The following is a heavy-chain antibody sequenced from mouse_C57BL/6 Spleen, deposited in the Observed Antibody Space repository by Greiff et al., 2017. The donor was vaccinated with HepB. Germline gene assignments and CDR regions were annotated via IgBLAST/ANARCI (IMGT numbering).Heavy chain of an antibody. CDR3: ARGEITTEGLFAY. V-gene: IGHV1-80*01. Sequence: QVQLKESGAELVKPGASVKISCKASGYAFSSYWMNWVKQRPGKGLEWIGQIYPGDGDTNYNGKFKGKATLTADKSSSTAYMQLSSLTSEDSAVYFCARGEITTEGLFAYWGQGTLVTVSA. D-gene: IGHD1-1*01. CDR2: IYPGDGDT. J-gene: IGHJ3*01. CDR1: GYAFSSYW.